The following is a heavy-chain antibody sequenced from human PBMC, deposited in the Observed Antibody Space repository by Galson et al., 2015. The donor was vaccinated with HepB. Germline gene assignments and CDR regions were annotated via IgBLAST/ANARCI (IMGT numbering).Heavy chain of an antibody. CDR3: ARVWLDGGNPHFDY. CDR2: INAGNGNT. D-gene: IGHD4-23*01. V-gene: IGHV1-3*01. CDR1: GYTFTSYA. J-gene: IGHJ4*02. Sequence: SVKVSCKASGYTFTSYAMHWVRQAPGQRLEWMGWINAGNGNTKYSQKFQGRVTITRDTSASTAYMELSSLRSEDTAVYYCARVWLDGGNPHFDYWGQGTLVTVSS.